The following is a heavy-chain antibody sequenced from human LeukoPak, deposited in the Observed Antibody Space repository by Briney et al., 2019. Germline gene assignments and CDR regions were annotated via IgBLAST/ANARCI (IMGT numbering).Heavy chain of an antibody. D-gene: IGHD6-19*01. Sequence: PSETLSLTCAVYGGSFSGYYWSWIRQPPGKGLEWIGEISHSGSTNYNPSLKSRVTISVDTSKNQFSLKLSSVTAADTAVYYCARGRPRSGWLVLFLVRNFDYWAREPWSPSPQ. CDR1: GGSFSGYY. CDR2: ISHSGST. J-gene: IGHJ4*02. CDR3: ARGRPRSGWLVLFLVRNFDY. V-gene: IGHV4-34*01.